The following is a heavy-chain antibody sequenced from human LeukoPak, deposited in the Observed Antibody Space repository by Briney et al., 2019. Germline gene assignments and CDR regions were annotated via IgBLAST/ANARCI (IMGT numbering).Heavy chain of an antibody. CDR2: INHSGST. CDR1: GGSFSVYY. Sequence: SETLSLTCAVYGGSFSVYYWSWIRQPPGKGLEWIGEINHSGSTNYNPSLKSRVTISVDTSKSQFARRLRSVTAADTAVYYCARTTLWFGEFYMDVWGKGTTVTISS. J-gene: IGHJ6*03. CDR3: ARTTLWFGEFYMDV. V-gene: IGHV4-34*01. D-gene: IGHD3-10*01.